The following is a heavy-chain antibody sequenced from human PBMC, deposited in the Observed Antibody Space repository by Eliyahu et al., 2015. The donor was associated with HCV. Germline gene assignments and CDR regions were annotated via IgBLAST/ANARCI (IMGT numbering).Heavy chain of an antibody. Sequence: YDGSNKYYADSVKGRFTISRDNSKNTLYLQMNSLRAEDTAVYYCARDHYYYDSSGYLYNWYFDLWGRGTLVTVSS. J-gene: IGHJ2*01. D-gene: IGHD3-22*01. CDR3: ARDHYYYDSSGYLYNWYFDL. CDR2: YDGSNK. V-gene: IGHV3-33*01.